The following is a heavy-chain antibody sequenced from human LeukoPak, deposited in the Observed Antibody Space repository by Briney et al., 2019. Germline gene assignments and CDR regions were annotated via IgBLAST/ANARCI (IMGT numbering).Heavy chain of an antibody. D-gene: IGHD3-3*02. V-gene: IGHV3-23*01. CDR1: GFTFSSYA. CDR3: ASGPKISSVDY. J-gene: IGHJ4*02. Sequence: GGSLRLSCAASGFTFSSYAMSWVRQAPGKGLECISGFSGSGGSTYYADSVKGRFTISRDNAKNSLYLQMNSLRAEDTAVYYCASGPKISSVDYWGQGTLVTVSS. CDR2: FSGSGGST.